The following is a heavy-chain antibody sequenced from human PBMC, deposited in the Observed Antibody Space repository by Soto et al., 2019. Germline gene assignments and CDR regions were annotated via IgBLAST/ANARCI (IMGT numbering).Heavy chain of an antibody. V-gene: IGHV1-69*01. CDR2: IIPIFGTA. D-gene: IGHD3-22*01. Sequence: QVQLVQSGAEVKKPGSSVKVSCKASGGTFSSYAISWVRQAPGQGLEWMGGIIPIFGTANYAQKFQGRVKITADESTSTAYMELSSLRSEDTAVYYCARTTYYYDSSGYYFHYFDYWGQGTLVTVSS. J-gene: IGHJ4*02. CDR3: ARTTYYYDSSGYYFHYFDY. CDR1: GGTFSSYA.